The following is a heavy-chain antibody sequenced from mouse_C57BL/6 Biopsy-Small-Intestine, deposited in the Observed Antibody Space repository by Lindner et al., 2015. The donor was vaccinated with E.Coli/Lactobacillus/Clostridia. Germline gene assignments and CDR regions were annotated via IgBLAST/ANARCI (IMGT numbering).Heavy chain of an antibody. D-gene: IGHD1-1*01. V-gene: IGHV1-81*01. J-gene: IGHJ3*01. CDR1: GYTFTTYG. CDR3: ARGIHYYGSPWFAY. Sequence: VQLQESGAELAGPGASVKVPCEASGYTFTTYGISWVKQRTGQGLEWIGEIYPRNDNTYYNEKFKGKATLTADKSSSTAYMELRSLTSEDSAVYFCARGIHYYGSPWFAYWGQGTLVTVSA. CDR2: IYPRNDNT.